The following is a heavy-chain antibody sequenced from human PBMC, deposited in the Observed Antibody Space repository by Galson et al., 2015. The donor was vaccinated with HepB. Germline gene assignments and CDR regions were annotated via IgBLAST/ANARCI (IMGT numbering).Heavy chain of an antibody. J-gene: IGHJ4*02. Sequence: SLRLSCAASGFTFSNAWMSWVRQAPGKGLEWVGRMKSKTDGGTTDYAAPVKGRFTISRDDSKNTLYLQMNSLKTEDTAVYYCTAIIYSGGITIFGVHRPDDYWGQGTLVTVSS. V-gene: IGHV3-15*01. CDR1: GFTFSNAW. CDR2: MKSKTDGGTT. D-gene: IGHD3-3*01. CDR3: TAIIYSGGITIFGVHRPDDY.